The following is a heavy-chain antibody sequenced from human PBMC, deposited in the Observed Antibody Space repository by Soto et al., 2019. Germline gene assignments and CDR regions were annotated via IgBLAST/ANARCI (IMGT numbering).Heavy chain of an antibody. CDR2: INPSGGST. V-gene: IGHV1-46*01. Sequence: GASLKVSCKASGYTFTSYYMHWVRQAPGQGLEWMGIINPSGGSTSYAQKFQGRVTMTRDTSTSTVYMELSSLRSEDTAVYYCATVNYGYYGMDVWGQGTTVTVSS. J-gene: IGHJ6*02. CDR3: ATVNYGYYGMDV. D-gene: IGHD4-17*01. CDR1: GYTFTSYY.